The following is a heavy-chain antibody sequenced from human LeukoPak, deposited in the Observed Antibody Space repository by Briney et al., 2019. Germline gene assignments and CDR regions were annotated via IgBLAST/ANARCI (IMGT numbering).Heavy chain of an antibody. V-gene: IGHV4-28*03. CDR1: GGSISSSNW. J-gene: IGHJ4*02. CDR3: VRGFYSPHY. Sequence: SETLSLTCAVSGGSISSSNWGCCIRQPPGKGLEWIGYIYYSGRTYYDPSLKSRITISVDTSKNQFSLKLSSVTAADTAVYYCVRGFYSPHYWGQGTLVTVSS. D-gene: IGHD4-11*01. CDR2: IYYSGRT.